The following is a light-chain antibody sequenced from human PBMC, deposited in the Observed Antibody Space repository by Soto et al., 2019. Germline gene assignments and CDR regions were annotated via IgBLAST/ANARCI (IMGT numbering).Light chain of an antibody. CDR3: SSYAGSNIPVV. Sequence: QSALTQPPSASGSPGQSVTISCTGTGSDVGGYNCVSWYQQHPGKAPKLMIYEVSKRPSGVPDRFSGSKSGNTASLTVSWRQAEDDAAYYCSSYAGSNIPVVFGGGTKLTVL. CDR2: EVS. V-gene: IGLV2-8*01. J-gene: IGLJ2*01. CDR1: GSDVGGYNC.